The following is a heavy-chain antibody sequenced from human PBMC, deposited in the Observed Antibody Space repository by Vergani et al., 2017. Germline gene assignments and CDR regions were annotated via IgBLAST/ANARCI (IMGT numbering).Heavy chain of an antibody. J-gene: IGHJ1*01. D-gene: IGHD3-10*01. CDR1: GFTFATYT. Sequence: EVQLLESGGGLVQPGGSRRLSCAGAGFTFATYTMAYVRQAPGKGLEWVATISSGGGNIFYADSVKGRFTISRDNSRNTLCLQMNSLKDDDTAVYYCTTSWGLYYLHGEYFQYLGRGTLGPVS. CDR2: ISSGGGNI. V-gene: IGHV3-23*01. CDR3: TTSWGLYYLHGEYFQY.